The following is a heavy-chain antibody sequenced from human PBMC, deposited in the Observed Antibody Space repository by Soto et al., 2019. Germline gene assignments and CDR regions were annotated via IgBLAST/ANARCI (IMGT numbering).Heavy chain of an antibody. CDR2: IYYSGST. Sequence: SETLSLTCTVSGGSISSYYWSWIRQPPGKGLEWIGYIYYSGSTNYNPSLKSRVTISVDTSKNQFSLKLSSVTAADTAVYYCGRHLRMVRGVKLNGMDVWGQGTTVTVSS. V-gene: IGHV4-59*08. J-gene: IGHJ6*02. CDR3: GRHLRMVRGVKLNGMDV. CDR1: GGSISSYY. D-gene: IGHD3-10*01.